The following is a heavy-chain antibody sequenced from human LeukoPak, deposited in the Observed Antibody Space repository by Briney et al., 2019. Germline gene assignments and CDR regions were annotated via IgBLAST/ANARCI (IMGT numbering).Heavy chain of an antibody. CDR2: ISYSGTT. V-gene: IGHV4-39*07. Sequence: PSETLSLTCSVSGGSYYWAWIRQPPGKGLEWIGTISYSGTTYYNPSLRSRVTISLDTSKDQFSLKLGSVTAADTAVYYCARAVDTAMVYFDYWGQGTLVTVSS. D-gene: IGHD5-18*01. CDR1: GGSYY. CDR3: ARAVDTAMVYFDY. J-gene: IGHJ4*02.